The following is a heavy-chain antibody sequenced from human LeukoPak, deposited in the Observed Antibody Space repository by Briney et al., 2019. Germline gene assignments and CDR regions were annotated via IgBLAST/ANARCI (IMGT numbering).Heavy chain of an antibody. V-gene: IGHV4-59*08. Sequence: SETLSLTCTVSGGSISGYYWSWIRQPPGKGLEWIGYIYYSGITNYNPSLKSRVTMSLDTSKNQFSLKLSSVTAADTAVYYCARPRAYCGGDCSSYAFDIWGQGTMVTVSS. CDR3: ARPRAYCGGDCSSYAFDI. D-gene: IGHD2-21*02. CDR2: IYYSGIT. CDR1: GGSISGYY. J-gene: IGHJ3*02.